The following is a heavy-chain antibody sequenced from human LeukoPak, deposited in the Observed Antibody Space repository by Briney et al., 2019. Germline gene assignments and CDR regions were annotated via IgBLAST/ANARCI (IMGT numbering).Heavy chain of an antibody. CDR1: GGSISSYY. CDR3: AKDRVGGWLQGYDAFDI. V-gene: IGHV4-59*01. Sequence: SQTLSLTCTVSGGSISSYYCSWLRQPPGKGLEWIGYIYYSGSTNYNPSLKSRVTISVDTSKNQFSLTLSSVTAADTAVYYCAKDRVGGWLQGYDAFDIWGPGTTATVSS. J-gene: IGHJ3*02. CDR2: IYYSGST. D-gene: IGHD5-24*01.